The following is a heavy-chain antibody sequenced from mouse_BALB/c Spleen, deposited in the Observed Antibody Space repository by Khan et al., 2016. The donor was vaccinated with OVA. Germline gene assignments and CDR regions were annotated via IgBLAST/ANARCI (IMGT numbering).Heavy chain of an antibody. CDR2: FSTGGAYT. CDR1: GFTFSTYG. D-gene: IGHD1-1*01. J-gene: IGHJ3*01. Sequence: EVELVESGGDFVRPGGSLKLSCAASGFTFSTYGMSWVRQTPDKRMEWVATFSTGGAYTYYPASVKGRFTISRDNAKNTLYLQLSSLKSEDTAIYYCTRLAYYYNSEGLAYWGQGTLVTVSA. CDR3: TRLAYYYNSEGLAY. V-gene: IGHV5-6*01.